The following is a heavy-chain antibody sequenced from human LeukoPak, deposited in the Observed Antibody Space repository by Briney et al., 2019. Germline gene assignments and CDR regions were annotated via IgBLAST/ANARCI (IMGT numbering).Heavy chain of an antibody. J-gene: IGHJ5*02. D-gene: IGHD2-15*01. Sequence: ASVKVSCKASGYTFTNYDINWVRQATGQGLEWMGWMNPNSGNTGYAQKFQGRVTITRNTSISTAYMELSSLRSEDTAVYYCARGLEAGGRGFDGWFDPWGQGTLVTVSS. CDR1: GYTFTNYD. CDR3: ARGLEAGGRGFDGWFDP. V-gene: IGHV1-8*03. CDR2: MNPNSGNT.